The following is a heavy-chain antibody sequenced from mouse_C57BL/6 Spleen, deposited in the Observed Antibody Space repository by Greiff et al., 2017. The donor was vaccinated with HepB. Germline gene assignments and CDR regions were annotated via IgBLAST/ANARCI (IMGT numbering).Heavy chain of an antibody. Sequence: QVQLKQPGAELVRPGSSVKLSCKASGYTFTSYWMHWVKQRPIQGLEWIGNIDPSDSETHYNQKFKDKATLTVDKSSSTAYMQLSSLTSEDSAVYYCARGGYDYDRVLFAYWGQGTLVTVSA. J-gene: IGHJ3*01. V-gene: IGHV1-52*01. D-gene: IGHD2-4*01. CDR1: GYTFTSYW. CDR3: ARGGYDYDRVLFAY. CDR2: IDPSDSET.